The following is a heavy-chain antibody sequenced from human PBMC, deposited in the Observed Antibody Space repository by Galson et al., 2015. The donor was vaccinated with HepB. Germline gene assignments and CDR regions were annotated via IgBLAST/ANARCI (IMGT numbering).Heavy chain of an antibody. J-gene: IGHJ2*01. CDR3: ARDLGGSYYSNWYFDL. CDR1: GFTFSDYY. CDR2: ISSSSSYT. D-gene: IGHD1-26*01. Sequence: SLRLSCAASGFTFSDYYMSWIRQAPGKGLEWVSYISSSSSYTNYADSVKGRFTISRDNAKNSLYLQMNSLRAEDTAVYYCARDLGGSYYSNWYFDLWGRGTLVTVSS. V-gene: IGHV3-11*06.